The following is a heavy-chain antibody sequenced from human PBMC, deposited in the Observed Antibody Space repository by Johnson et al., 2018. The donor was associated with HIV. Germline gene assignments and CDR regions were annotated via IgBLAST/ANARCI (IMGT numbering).Heavy chain of an antibody. Sequence: VQLVESGGGVVQAGRSLRLSCAASGFTFSSYWITWVRQAPGKGLEWVANIKQDGSKKNYVDSVKGRFTISRDNAMNSVYLQMNSLRAEDTGVYYCSSGDVFNIWGQGTMVTVSS. CDR1: GFTFSSYW. J-gene: IGHJ3*02. CDR3: SSGDVFNI. D-gene: IGHD6-19*01. V-gene: IGHV3-7*02. CDR2: IKQDGSKK.